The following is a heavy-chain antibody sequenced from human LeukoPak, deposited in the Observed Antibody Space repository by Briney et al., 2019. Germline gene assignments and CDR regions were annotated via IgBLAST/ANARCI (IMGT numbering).Heavy chain of an antibody. CDR2: INPNSGGT. J-gene: IGHJ3*02. V-gene: IGHV1-2*02. D-gene: IGHD5-12*01. CDR1: GYTFTGYY. Sequence: ASVKVSCKGSGYTFTGYYMHWVRQAPGQGLEWMGWINPNSGGTNYAQKFQGRVTMTRDTSISTAYMELSRLRSDDTAVYYCARGEDIVATIGGDAFDIWGQGTMVTVSS. CDR3: ARGEDIVATIGGDAFDI.